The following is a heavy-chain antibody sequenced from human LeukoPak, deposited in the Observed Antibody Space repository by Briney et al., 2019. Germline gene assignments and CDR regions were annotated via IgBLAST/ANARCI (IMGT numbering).Heavy chain of an antibody. CDR2: VYYSGSS. CDR3: ARASSGWSHMDV. CDR1: GGSISSHY. V-gene: IGHV4-59*11. J-gene: IGHJ6*03. Sequence: SETLSPTCTVSGGSISSHYWSWIRQPPGKGLEWIGHVYYSGSSNYNPSLKSRVTISVDTSKNQFSLKLSSVTAADTAVYYCARASSGWSHMDVWGKGTTVTISS. D-gene: IGHD6-19*01.